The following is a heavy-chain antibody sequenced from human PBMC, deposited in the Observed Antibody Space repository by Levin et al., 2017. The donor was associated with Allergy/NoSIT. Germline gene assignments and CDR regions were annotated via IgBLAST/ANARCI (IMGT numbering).Heavy chain of an antibody. D-gene: IGHD1-1*01. CDR3: ARGISEKNDIYYYYGMDV. V-gene: IGHV3-30*04. J-gene: IGHJ6*02. CDR1: GFTFSSYA. CDR2: ISYDGSNK. Sequence: GESLKISCAASGFTFSSYAMHWVRQAPGKGLEWVAVISYDGSNKYYADSVKGRFTISRDNSKNTLYLQMNSLRAEDTAVYYCARGISEKNDIYYYYGMDVWGQGTTVTVSS.